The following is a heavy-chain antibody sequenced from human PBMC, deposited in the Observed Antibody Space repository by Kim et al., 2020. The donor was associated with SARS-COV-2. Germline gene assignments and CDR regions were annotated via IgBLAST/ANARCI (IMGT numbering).Heavy chain of an antibody. CDR2: INHSGST. CDR1: GGSFSGYY. D-gene: IGHD1-1*01. CDR3: ARDRPNGY. V-gene: IGHV4-34*01. J-gene: IGHJ4*02. Sequence: SETLSLTCAVYGGSFSGYYWSWIRQPPGKGLEWIGEINHSGSTNYNPSLKSRVTISVDTSKNQFSLKLSSVTAADTAVYYCARDRPNGYWGQGTLVTVSS.